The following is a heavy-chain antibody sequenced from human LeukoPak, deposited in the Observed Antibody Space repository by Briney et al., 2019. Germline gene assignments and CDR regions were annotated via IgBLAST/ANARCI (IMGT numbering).Heavy chain of an antibody. CDR2: ISWNSGSI. V-gene: IGHV3-9*03. Sequence: AGGSLRLSCAASGFIFDDYAMHWVRQAPGKGLEWVSGISWNSGSIGYADSVKGRFTISRDNAKNSLYLQMNSLRAEDMALYYCAKGGIAAAWERAFYFDYWGQGTLVTVSS. D-gene: IGHD6-13*01. CDR3: AKGGIAAAWERAFYFDY. CDR1: GFIFDDYA. J-gene: IGHJ4*02.